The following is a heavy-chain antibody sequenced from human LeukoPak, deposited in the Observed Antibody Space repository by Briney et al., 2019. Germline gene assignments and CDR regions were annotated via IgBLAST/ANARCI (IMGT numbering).Heavy chain of an antibody. V-gene: IGHV1-18*01. CDR3: AKTVVVTGEHAFEI. CDR2: ISTSTGDT. D-gene: IGHD2-21*02. J-gene: IGHJ3*02. Sequence: ASVKVSCKTSGYSFILYGISWVRQAPGQGPEWMGWISTSTGDTKYTQKFQGRVTLTTDTSTSTAFLELSSLRSEDTAVYYCAKTVVVTGEHAFEIWGQGTRVTVSS. CDR1: GYSFILYG.